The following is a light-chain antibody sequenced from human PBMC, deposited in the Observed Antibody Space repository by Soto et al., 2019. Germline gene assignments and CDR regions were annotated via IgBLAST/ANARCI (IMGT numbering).Light chain of an antibody. J-gene: IGLJ2*01. CDR2: VNSDGSH. CDR3: QTWGSDSSVV. Sequence: QLVLTQSPSASASLGASVKLTCTLSSGHSSYAIAWHQQQPEKGPRYLMKVNSDGSHNKGDGIPDRFSGFSSGAERYLTISSLQSEDEADYYCQTWGSDSSVVFGGGTQLTVL. V-gene: IGLV4-69*01. CDR1: SGHSSYA.